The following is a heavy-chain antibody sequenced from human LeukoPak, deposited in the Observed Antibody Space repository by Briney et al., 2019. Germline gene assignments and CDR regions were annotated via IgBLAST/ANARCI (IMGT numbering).Heavy chain of an antibody. CDR3: ARDDHYNYYYMDV. CDR1: GFIFSTYS. V-gene: IGHV3-48*01. Sequence: GGSLRLSCAASGFIFSTYSMNWVRQAPGKGLEWVSYISSSSSTVYYADSVKGRFTISRDNAENSLYLQMNSLRAEDTAVYYCARDDHYNYYYMDVWGKGTTVTVSS. CDR2: ISSSSSTV. J-gene: IGHJ6*03.